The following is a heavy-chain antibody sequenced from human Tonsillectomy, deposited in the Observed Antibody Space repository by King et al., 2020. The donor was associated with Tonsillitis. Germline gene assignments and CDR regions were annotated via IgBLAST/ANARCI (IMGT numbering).Heavy chain of an antibody. J-gene: IGHJ4*02. CDR3: ARGSIVRGVMVPPPDY. V-gene: IGHV4-34*01. CDR1: GGSFSGYY. D-gene: IGHD3-10*01. Sequence: VQLQQWGAGLLKPSETLSLTCAVYGGSFSGYYWSWIRQPPGKGLEWIGEINHSGSTNYNPSLKSRVTISVDTSKNQFSLKLSSVTAADTAVYYCARGSIVRGVMVPPPDYWGQGTLVTVSS. CDR2: INHSGST.